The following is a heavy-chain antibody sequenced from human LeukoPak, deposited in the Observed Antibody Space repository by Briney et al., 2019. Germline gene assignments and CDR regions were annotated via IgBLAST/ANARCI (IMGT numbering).Heavy chain of an antibody. CDR3: ARDKRHSYGKYFDP. CDR2: ISLGNS. Sequence: SETLSLTCSLSGDTLSTYYWNWIRQTPGRGLEWIGHISLGNSEYNPSLKSRVTVSVDTSKNEFYLRLTSVTAADTALYFCARDKRHSYGKYFDPWSQGALVSVSS. V-gene: IGHV4-59*12. J-gene: IGHJ4*02. D-gene: IGHD5-18*01. CDR1: GDTLSTYY.